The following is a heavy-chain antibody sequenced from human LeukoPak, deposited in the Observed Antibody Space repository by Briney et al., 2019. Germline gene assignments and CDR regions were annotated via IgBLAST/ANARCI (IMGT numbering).Heavy chain of an antibody. D-gene: IGHD2-21*02. CDR2: IYTSGST. Sequence: PAQTLSLTCTVSGGSISSGSDYWSWVWQPAGKGLEWIGRIYTSGSTNYNPSLKSRVTISVDTSKNQFSLKLSSVTAADTAVYYCARGPYCGGDCYSHEYFQHWGQGTLVTVSS. V-gene: IGHV4-61*02. CDR3: ARGPYCGGDCYSHEYFQH. J-gene: IGHJ1*01. CDR1: GGSISSGSDY.